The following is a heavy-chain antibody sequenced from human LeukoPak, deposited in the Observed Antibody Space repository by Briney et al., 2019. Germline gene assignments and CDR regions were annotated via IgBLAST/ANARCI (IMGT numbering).Heavy chain of an antibody. CDR3: ARHVDSTGTKMDF. Sequence: GESLKISCKGSGYSFTSYWIGWVRQMPGKGLEWMGIIYSPSFQGQVTISVDKSISTAYLQWSSLKASDTAMYFCARHVDSTGTKMDFWGQGTLVTVSS. D-gene: IGHD3-22*01. V-gene: IGHV5-51*01. J-gene: IGHJ4*02. CDR1: GYSFTSYW. CDR2: IY.